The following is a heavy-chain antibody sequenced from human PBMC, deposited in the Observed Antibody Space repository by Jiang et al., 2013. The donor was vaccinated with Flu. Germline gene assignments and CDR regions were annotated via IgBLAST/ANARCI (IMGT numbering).Heavy chain of an antibody. Sequence: QSGAEVKKPGASVKVSCKASGYTFTSYAMHWVRQAPGQRLEWMGWINAGNGNTKYSQKFQGRVTITRDTSASTAYMELSSLRSEDTAVYYCARDKSGSGSYNWFDPWGQGTLVTVSS. CDR2: INAGNGNT. J-gene: IGHJ5*02. D-gene: IGHD3-10*01. V-gene: IGHV1-3*01. CDR3: ARDKSGSGSYNWFDP. CDR1: GYTFTSYA.